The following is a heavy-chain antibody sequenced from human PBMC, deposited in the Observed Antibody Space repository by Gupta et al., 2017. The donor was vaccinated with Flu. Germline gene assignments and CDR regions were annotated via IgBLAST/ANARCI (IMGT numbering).Heavy chain of an antibody. V-gene: IGHV1-2*05. CDR1: Y. J-gene: IGHJ4*02. CDR2: IHPSSGGT. Sequence: YVHWVRQAPGQGIEWMGRIHPSSGGTQYDEKCQGRVTLTSDSSMNIVYMDLSSLTLADKGVYFCARVGYCSTTSCSEPFAHWGQGTLVTVSS. CDR3: ARVGYCSTTSCSEPFAH. D-gene: IGHD2-2*01.